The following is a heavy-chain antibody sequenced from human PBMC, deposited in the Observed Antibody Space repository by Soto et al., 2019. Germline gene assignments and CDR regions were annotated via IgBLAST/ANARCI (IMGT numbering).Heavy chain of an antibody. CDR3: VREYQLLTYYFDY. D-gene: IGHD2-2*01. J-gene: IGHJ4*02. Sequence: QVQVVESGGGVVQPGRSLRLSCAASGFTFSLYAMHWVRQAPGKGLEWVAVISNDGSNRYYEDSVKGRFTSSRDNSKNTLYLQMDSLRAEDTAVYYCVREYQLLTYYFDYWGQGILVTVSS. CDR2: ISNDGSNR. V-gene: IGHV3-30-3*01. CDR1: GFTFSLYA.